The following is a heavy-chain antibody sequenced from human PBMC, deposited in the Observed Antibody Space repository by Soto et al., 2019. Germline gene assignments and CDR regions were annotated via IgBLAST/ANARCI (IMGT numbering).Heavy chain of an antibody. D-gene: IGHD1-26*01. J-gene: IGHJ4*02. CDR3: TRDDSGLGIDY. V-gene: IGHV3-74*01. CDR1: VLNFRDFW. CDR2: IPSDGRDV. Sequence: GGSLRLSCESSVLNFRDFWMHWVRQPPGKGPEWVSNIPSDGRDVSYADSVRGRFTISRDDARNTLYLQMSDLRVEDTAIYYCTRDDSGLGIDYWGQGTQVTVSS.